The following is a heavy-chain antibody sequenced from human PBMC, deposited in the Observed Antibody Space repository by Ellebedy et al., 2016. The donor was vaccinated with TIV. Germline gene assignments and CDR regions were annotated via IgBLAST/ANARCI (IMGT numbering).Heavy chain of an antibody. CDR1: GYTFTSYG. J-gene: IGHJ5*02. CDR2: IIPIFGTA. D-gene: IGHD6-19*01. Sequence: SVKVSXXASGYTFTSYGISWVRQAPGQGLEWMGGIIPIFGTANYAQKFQGRVTITADKSTSTAYMELSSLRSEDTAVYYCASGQRPDSSGWNNWFDPWGQGTLVTVSS. CDR3: ASGQRPDSSGWNNWFDP. V-gene: IGHV1-69*06.